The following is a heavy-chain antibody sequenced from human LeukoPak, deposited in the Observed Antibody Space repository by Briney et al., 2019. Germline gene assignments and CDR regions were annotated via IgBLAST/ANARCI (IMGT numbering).Heavy chain of an antibody. J-gene: IGHJ4*02. CDR2: INSDGSST. Sequence: GGSLRLSCAASGFTFSSYWMHWVRQAPGKGLVWVSRINSDGSSTSYADSVKGRFTISRDNTKNSLYLQMNSLRAEDTAVYYCARGRDFYDRSGYPWGYWGQGTLVTVSS. CDR3: ARGRDFYDRSGYPWGY. V-gene: IGHV3-74*01. D-gene: IGHD3-22*01. CDR1: GFTFSSYW.